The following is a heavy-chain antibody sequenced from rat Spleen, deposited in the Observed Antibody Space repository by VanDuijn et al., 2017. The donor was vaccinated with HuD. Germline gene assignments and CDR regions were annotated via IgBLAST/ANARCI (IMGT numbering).Heavy chain of an antibody. V-gene: IGHV5-20*01. CDR3: TTVVLDA. J-gene: IGHJ4*01. CDR2: ISYDGSST. CDR1: GYTFSDYG. Sequence: EVQLVESDGGLVQPGRSLKLSCAAAGYTFSDYGMVWVLQAPTKGLEWVASISYDGSSTYYRDSVKGRFTISRDNARSTLYLQMDSLRSEDTATYYCTTVVLDAWGQGASVTVSS.